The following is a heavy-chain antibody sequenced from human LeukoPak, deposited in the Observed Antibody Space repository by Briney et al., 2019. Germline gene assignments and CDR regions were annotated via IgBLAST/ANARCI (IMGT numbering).Heavy chain of an antibody. V-gene: IGHV4-38-2*02. CDR2: IYHSENT. Sequence: SETLSLTCTVSDYSISSGYYWGWIRQPPGKGLEWIGIIYHSENTYYNPSLKSRVTILVDTSKNQFSLKLSSVTAADTAVYYCAVDSGSYSFDYWGQGTLVTVSS. J-gene: IGHJ4*02. CDR3: AVDSGSYSFDY. D-gene: IGHD1-26*01. CDR1: DYSISSGYY.